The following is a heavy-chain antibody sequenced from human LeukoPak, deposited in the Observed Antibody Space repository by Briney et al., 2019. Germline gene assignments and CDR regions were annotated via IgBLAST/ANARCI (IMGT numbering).Heavy chain of an antibody. J-gene: IGHJ4*02. CDR3: ARHSRQLADQAFDY. V-gene: IGHV4-59*08. Sequence: PSETLSLTCTVSGGSISSYYWSWIRQPPGKGLEWIEYIYYSGSTNYNPSLKSRVTISVDTSKNQFSLKLSSVTAADTAVYYCARHSRQLADQAFDYWGQGTLVTVSS. CDR2: IYYSGST. CDR1: GGSISSYY. D-gene: IGHD6-6*01.